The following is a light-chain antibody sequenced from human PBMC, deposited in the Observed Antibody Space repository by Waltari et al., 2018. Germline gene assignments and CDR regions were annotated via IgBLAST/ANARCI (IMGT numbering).Light chain of an antibody. V-gene: IGKV3-15*01. CDR3: QQYNDWPLT. CDR1: QTFSSN. Sequence: EIVMTQSPDTLSVSPGERATLSCRASQTFSSNLAWYQQKPGQAPRLLIYGASTRATGIPARFSGRGSGTEFTLTISSMQSEDFAVYYCQQYNDWPLTFGGGTKVEIK. J-gene: IGKJ4*01. CDR2: GAS.